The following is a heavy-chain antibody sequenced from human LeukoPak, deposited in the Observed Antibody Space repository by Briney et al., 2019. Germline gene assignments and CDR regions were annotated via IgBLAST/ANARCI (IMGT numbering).Heavy chain of an antibody. CDR2: IYTSGST. D-gene: IGHD2-2*02. J-gene: IGHJ5*02. CDR3: ARGVQGVVPAAIVWFDP. Sequence: PSETLSLTCTVSGGSISSYYWSWIRQPAGKGLEWIGRIYTSGSTNYNPSLKSRVTMSVDTSKNQFSLKLSSVTAADTAVYYCARGVQGVVPAAIVWFDPWGQGTLVTVSS. V-gene: IGHV4-4*07. CDR1: GGSISSYY.